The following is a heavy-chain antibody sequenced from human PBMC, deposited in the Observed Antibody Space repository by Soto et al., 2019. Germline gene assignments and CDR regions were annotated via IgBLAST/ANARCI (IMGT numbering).Heavy chain of an antibody. D-gene: IGHD3-22*01. V-gene: IGHV3-15*07. Sequence: GGSLRLSCAASGFTFSNAWMNWVRQAPGKGLEWVGRIKSKTDGGTTDYAASVKGRFTISRDDSKNTLYLQMNSLKTEDTAVYYCTTDNRTIYTQPQYYYDSSGYWTVDYWGQGTLVTVSS. CDR1: GFTFSNAW. CDR3: TTDNRTIYTQPQYYYDSSGYWTVDY. J-gene: IGHJ4*02. CDR2: IKSKTDGGTT.